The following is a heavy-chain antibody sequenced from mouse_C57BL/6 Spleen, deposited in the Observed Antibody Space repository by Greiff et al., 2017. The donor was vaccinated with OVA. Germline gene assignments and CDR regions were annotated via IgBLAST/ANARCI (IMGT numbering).Heavy chain of an antibody. J-gene: IGHJ1*03. CDR1: GSAFSSSW. V-gene: IGHV1-82*01. CDR2: IYPGDGDT. D-gene: IGHD1-1*01. Sequence: QVQLQQSGPELVKPGASVKISCKASGSAFSSSWMNWVKQRPGKGLEWIGRIYPGDGDTNYNGKFKGKATLTADTSSRTAYMQLSSLTSEDSAVYFCARRGGTTVVRGDYWYFDVWGTGTTVTVSS. CDR3: ARRGGTTVVRGDYWYFDV.